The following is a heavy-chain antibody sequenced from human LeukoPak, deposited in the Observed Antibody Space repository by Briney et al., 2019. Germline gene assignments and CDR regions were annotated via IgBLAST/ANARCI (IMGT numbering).Heavy chain of an antibody. D-gene: IGHD2-15*01. V-gene: IGHV4-39*07. CDR1: GGSISSSSYY. Sequence: SETLSLTCTVSGGSISSSSYYWGWIRQPPGKGLEWIGSIYYSGSTHYNPSLKSRVTISVDTSKNQFSLKLSSVTAADTAVYYCARDQGSCSGGSCYGGVWFDPWGQGTLVTVSS. CDR3: ARDQGSCSGGSCYGGVWFDP. CDR2: IYYSGST. J-gene: IGHJ5*02.